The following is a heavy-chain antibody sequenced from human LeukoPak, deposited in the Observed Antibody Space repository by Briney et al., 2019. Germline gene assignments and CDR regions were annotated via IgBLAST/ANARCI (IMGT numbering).Heavy chain of an antibody. J-gene: IGHJ4*02. D-gene: IGHD1-1*01. CDR2: IYHSGST. V-gene: IGHV4-30-2*01. CDR3: ARGGNEMERLGDFDY. CDR1: GGSISSGGYS. Sequence: SETLSLTCAVSGGSISSGGYSWSWIRQPPGKGLEWIGYIYHSGSTYYNPSLKGRVTISVDRSENQFSLKLSSVTAADTAVYYCARGGNEMERLGDFDYWGQGALVTVSS.